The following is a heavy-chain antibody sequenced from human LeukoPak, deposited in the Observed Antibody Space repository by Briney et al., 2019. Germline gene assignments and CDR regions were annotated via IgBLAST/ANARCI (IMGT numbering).Heavy chain of an antibody. CDR1: ENIFTNYW. D-gene: IGHD1-14*01. Sequence: GESLKISCKGSENIFTNYWIGWVRQKPGKGLEWMGLMYPETSYVRYSPSLQGQVIMSVDKSISTAYLQWNNLKASDTAMYYCARQNREDATGRKFDPWGQGTLVIVSS. CDR2: MYPETSYV. V-gene: IGHV5-51*01. J-gene: IGHJ5*02. CDR3: ARQNREDATGRKFDP.